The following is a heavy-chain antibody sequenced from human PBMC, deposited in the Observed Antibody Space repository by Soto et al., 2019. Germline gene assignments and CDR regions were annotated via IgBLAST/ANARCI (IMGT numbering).Heavy chain of an antibody. Sequence: QLQLQESGPGLVKPSETLSLTCRVSDGSMNSDSSYWGWIRQPPGKVLEWIGVINHSGSTYHNLSLKGRVTMPVDASRNQFSLKLTSMTAADTAVYYCARLGGYVSVGYYYLWDSWGQGTLVTVSS. J-gene: IGHJ4*02. CDR1: DGSMNSDSSY. D-gene: IGHD3-22*01. CDR3: ARLGGYVSVGYYYLWDS. V-gene: IGHV4-39*01. CDR2: INHSGST.